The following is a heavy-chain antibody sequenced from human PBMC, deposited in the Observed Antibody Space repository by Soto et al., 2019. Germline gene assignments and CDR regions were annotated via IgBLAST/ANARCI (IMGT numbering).Heavy chain of an antibody. D-gene: IGHD3-22*01. CDR3: ARGSIRSGSFFDD. J-gene: IGHJ4*02. CDR2: SCYSGST. Sequence: PSETLSLTGTVSGGSISRGGYYWGWIRQHPGKGLEGIGYSCYSGSTYDHPSVKSRVTISVDTAKNQFSLKLSSVTAADTAVYYCARGSIRSGSFFDDWGQGSLVTV. V-gene: IGHV4-31*03. CDR1: GGSISRGGYY.